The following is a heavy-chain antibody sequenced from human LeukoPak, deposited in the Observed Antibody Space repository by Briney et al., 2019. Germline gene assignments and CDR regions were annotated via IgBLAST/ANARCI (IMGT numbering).Heavy chain of an antibody. CDR1: GFTFSSYA. J-gene: IGHJ4*02. Sequence: GGSLRLSCSASGFTFSSYAIHWVRQAPGKGLEYVSVISTNGEYTYYADSVKGRFTISRDNSKNTLYLQMSSLRPEDTAVYYCAKGVTVTTDFWGQGTLVTVSS. D-gene: IGHD4-17*01. V-gene: IGHV3-64D*06. CDR3: AKGVTVTTDF. CDR2: ISTNGEYT.